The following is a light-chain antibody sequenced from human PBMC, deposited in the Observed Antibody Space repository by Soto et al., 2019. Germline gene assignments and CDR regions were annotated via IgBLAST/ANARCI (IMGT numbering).Light chain of an antibody. V-gene: IGKV3-20*01. CDR2: GAS. CDR3: QQYGSSPWT. J-gene: IGKJ1*01. CDR1: QTVSSAR. Sequence: EIVLTQSPGTLSLSPGERATLSCRASQTVSSARLAWFQQKPGQALRLLIYGASSRAPGIPDRFSGSGSETDFTLTITRLDSEDFQVYSCQQYGSSPWTFGKGTKV.